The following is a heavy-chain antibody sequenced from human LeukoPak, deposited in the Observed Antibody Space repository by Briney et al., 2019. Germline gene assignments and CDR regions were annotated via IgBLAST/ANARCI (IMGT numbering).Heavy chain of an antibody. CDR2: ISSGGSTI. CDR3: AELGITMIGGV. CDR1: GFTVSSNY. J-gene: IGHJ6*04. V-gene: IGHV3-11*04. D-gene: IGHD3-10*02. Sequence: PGGSLRLSCAASGFTVSSNYMSWVRQAPGKGLEWVSYISSGGSTIYYADSVKGRFTISRDNAKNSLYLQMNSLRAEDTAVYYCAELGITMIGGVWGKGTTVTISS.